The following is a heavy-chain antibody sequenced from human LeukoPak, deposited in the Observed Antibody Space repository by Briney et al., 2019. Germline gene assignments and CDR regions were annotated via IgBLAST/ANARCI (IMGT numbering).Heavy chain of an antibody. D-gene: IGHD2-8*01. CDR3: ARDPPMVYAIGLNWFDP. J-gene: IGHJ5*02. V-gene: IGHV3-21*01. CDR2: ISSSSSYI. CDR1: GFTFGDYA. Sequence: GGSLRLSCTASGFTFGDYAMNWVRQAPGKGLEWVSSISSSSSYIYYADSVKGRFTISRDNAKNSLYLQMNSLRAEDTAVYYCARDPPMVYAIGLNWFDPWGQGTLVTVSS.